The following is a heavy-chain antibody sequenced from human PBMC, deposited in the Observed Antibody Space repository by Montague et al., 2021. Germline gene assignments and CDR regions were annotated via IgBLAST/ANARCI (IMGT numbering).Heavy chain of an antibody. Sequence: TLSLICTVSGDSLSSVGYSWTWIRQHPGKGLERIGYMYYSGSTYYNPSLKSRVTISGDTSKNHFSLRLTSVTAADTAVYYCARGRLATGDFDYWGQGTLAPVSS. CDR3: ARGRLATGDFDY. J-gene: IGHJ4*02. V-gene: IGHV4-31*03. D-gene: IGHD6-13*01. CDR2: MYYSGST. CDR1: GDSLSSVGYS.